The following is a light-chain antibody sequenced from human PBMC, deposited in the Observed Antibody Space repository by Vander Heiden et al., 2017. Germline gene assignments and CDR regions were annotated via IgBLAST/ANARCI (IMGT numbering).Light chain of an antibody. Sequence: QSVLTQPPSVSPAPGQTVPISCSGSRSNIGNNYVSWYQQPPRTAPKLLIYENNKRPAGIPGRFSGSKSGTSATLGITGHQTGDEADYYCGTGDSSRSAWVFGGGTKLTVL. CDR1: RSNIGNNY. CDR2: ENN. V-gene: IGLV1-51*02. CDR3: GTGDSSRSAWV. J-gene: IGLJ3*02.